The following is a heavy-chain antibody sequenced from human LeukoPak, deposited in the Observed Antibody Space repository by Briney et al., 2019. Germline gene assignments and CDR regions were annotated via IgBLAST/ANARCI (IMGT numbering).Heavy chain of an antibody. CDR2: IRSDGSNK. Sequence: GGSLRLSCAASGFIFSSYGIHWVRQAPGKGLEWVSFIRSDGSNKYYADSVKGRFTIFRDNSKNTLYLQMNSLRAEDTAVYYCAKESPYYYGSGIGFDYWGQGTLVTVSS. V-gene: IGHV3-30*02. J-gene: IGHJ4*02. D-gene: IGHD3-10*01. CDR1: GFIFSSYG. CDR3: AKESPYYYGSGIGFDY.